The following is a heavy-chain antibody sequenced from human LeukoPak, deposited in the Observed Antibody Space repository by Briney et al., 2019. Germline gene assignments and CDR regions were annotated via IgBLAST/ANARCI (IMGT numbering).Heavy chain of an antibody. CDR3: ARWGDGTGYKAFDI. CDR2: IHHSGTS. V-gene: IGHV4-59*01. Sequence: SETLSLTCSVSDASITSNYWGWIRQTPGKTLERIAYIHHSGTSNYNPSLRSRATISINTSQNKFSLNLYSVTAADTAVYHCARWGDGTGYKAFDIWGQGTMVTVSS. J-gene: IGHJ3*02. D-gene: IGHD3-9*01. CDR1: DASITSNY.